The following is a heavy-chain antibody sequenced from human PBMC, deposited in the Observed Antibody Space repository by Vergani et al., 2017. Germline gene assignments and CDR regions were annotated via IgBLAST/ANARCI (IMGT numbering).Heavy chain of an antibody. CDR1: GYTFTSYY. J-gene: IGHJ5*02. D-gene: IGHD6-6*01. CDR3: AXSSSIAARLVWFDP. CDR2: INPSGGST. V-gene: IGHV1-46*01. Sequence: QVQLVQSGAEVKKPGASGKVSCKASGYTFTSYYMHWVRQAPGQGLEWMGIINPSGGSTSYAQKFQGRVTITADESTSTAYMELSSLRSEDTAVYYCAXSSSIAARLVWFDPWGQGTLVTVSS.